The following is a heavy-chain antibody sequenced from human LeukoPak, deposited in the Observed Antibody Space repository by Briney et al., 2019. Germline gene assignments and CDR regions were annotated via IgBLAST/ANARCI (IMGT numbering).Heavy chain of an antibody. V-gene: IGHV4-30-2*01. CDR3: ARRGIVVVPAAKGTNAFDI. D-gene: IGHD2-2*01. CDR1: GGSISSGGYS. J-gene: IGHJ3*02. Sequence: SETLSLTCAVSGGSISSGGYSWSWIRQPPGKGLEWIGYIYHSGSTYYNPSLKSRVTISVDRSKNQFSLKLSSVTAADTAVYYCARRGIVVVPAAKGTNAFDIWGQGTMVTVSS. CDR2: IYHSGST.